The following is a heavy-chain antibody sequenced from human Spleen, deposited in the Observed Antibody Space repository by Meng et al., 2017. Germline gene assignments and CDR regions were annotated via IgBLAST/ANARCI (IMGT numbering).Heavy chain of an antibody. Sequence: GESLKISCAASGFTFSSYSMHWVRQVPGKGLVWVSRIKSDGTKINYADSVKGRFTISRDNAKNALYLQMNSLRAEDTALYYCARDSSGFDYWGQGILVTVSS. D-gene: IGHD3-22*01. J-gene: IGHJ4*02. V-gene: IGHV3-74*01. CDR3: ARDSSGFDY. CDR2: IKSDGTKI. CDR1: GFTFSSYS.